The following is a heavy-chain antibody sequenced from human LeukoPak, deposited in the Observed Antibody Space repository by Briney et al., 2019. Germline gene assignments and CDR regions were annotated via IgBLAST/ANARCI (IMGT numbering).Heavy chain of an antibody. Sequence: GGSQRLSYAASGFTVSSNYMNWVRQAPGKGLEWVSVIYTGGSTYYAGSVKGRFTISRDNSKNTLYLQMNSLRAEDTAVYYCARGLPYDLWGQGTLVTVSS. CDR1: GFTVSSNY. CDR2: IYTGGST. J-gene: IGHJ4*02. D-gene: IGHD3-9*01. V-gene: IGHV3-53*01. CDR3: ARGLPYDL.